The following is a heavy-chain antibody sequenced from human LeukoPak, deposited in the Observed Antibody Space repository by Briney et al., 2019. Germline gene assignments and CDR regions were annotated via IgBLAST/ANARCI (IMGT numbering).Heavy chain of an antibody. CDR1: GFTFSSYA. CDR3: ARDRPLRYYYDSSGYIDY. V-gene: IGHV3-23*01. CDR2: ISGSGGST. J-gene: IGHJ4*02. D-gene: IGHD3-22*01. Sequence: GVSLRLSCAASGFTFSSYAMNWVRQAPGKALEWVSAISGSGGSTYYADSAKGRSTISRDNSKNTLYLQMNSLIAEDTAVYYCARDRPLRYYYDSSGYIDYWGQGTLVTVSS.